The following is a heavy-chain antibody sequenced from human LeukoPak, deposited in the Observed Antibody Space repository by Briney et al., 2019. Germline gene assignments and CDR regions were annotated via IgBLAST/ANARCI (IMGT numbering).Heavy chain of an antibody. CDR2: IIPIFGTA. V-gene: IGHV1-69*13. CDR1: GYTFTSYA. J-gene: IGHJ4*02. Sequence: SVKVSCKASGYTFTSYAMNWVRQAPGQGLEWMGGIIPIFGTANYAQKFQGRVTITADESTSTAYMELSSLRSEDTAVYYCANSGDYDYVWGSYPPLYWGQGTLVTVSS. D-gene: IGHD3-16*02. CDR3: ANSGDYDYVWGSYPPLY.